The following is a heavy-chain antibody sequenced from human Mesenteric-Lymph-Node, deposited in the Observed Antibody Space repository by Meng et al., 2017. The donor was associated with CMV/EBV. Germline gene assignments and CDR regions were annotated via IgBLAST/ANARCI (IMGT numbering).Heavy chain of an antibody. CDR1: GYTFTSYG. D-gene: IGHD7-27*01. CDR3: ARGFNWGDDY. CDR2: ITTYPPPT. Sequence: KVSCKAAGYTFTSYGISWVRQAPGQGLEWMGWITTYPPPTPSSQTFQGRVTMTTDTSTSTAYMELRSLTSADTAVYFCARGFNWGDDYWGQGTLVTVSS. V-gene: IGHV1-18*04. J-gene: IGHJ4*02.